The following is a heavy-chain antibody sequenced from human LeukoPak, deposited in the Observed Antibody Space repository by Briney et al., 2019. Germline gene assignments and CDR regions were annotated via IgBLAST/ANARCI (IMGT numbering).Heavy chain of an antibody. J-gene: IGHJ4*02. D-gene: IGHD3-10*01. CDR2: IYTSGST. Sequence: SETLSLTCTVSGGSVSSGSYYWSWIRQPAGKGLEWIGRIYTSGSTNYNPSLKSRVTISVDTSKNRFSLKLSSVTAADTAVYYCARGTHAGSLNYWGQGTLVTVSS. V-gene: IGHV4-61*10. CDR3: ARGTHAGSLNY. CDR1: GGSVSSGSYY.